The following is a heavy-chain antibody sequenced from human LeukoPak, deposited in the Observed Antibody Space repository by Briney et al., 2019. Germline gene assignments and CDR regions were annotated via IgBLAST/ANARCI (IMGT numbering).Heavy chain of an antibody. D-gene: IGHD1-26*01. V-gene: IGHV4-59*01. J-gene: IGHJ4*02. CDR2: IYYSGST. Sequence: PSETLSLTCTVSGGSISSYYWSWIRQPPGKGLKWIGYIYYSGSTNYNPSLKSRVTISVDTSKNQFSLKLSSVTAADTAVYYCARADYEYSGSYSVDYWGQGTLVTVSS. CDR3: ARADYEYSGSYSVDY. CDR1: GGSISSYY.